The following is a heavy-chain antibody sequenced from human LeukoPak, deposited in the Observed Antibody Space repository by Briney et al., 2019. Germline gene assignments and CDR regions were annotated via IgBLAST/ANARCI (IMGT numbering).Heavy chain of an antibody. V-gene: IGHV3-23*01. D-gene: IGHD3-10*01. CDR2: IIGSVVST. CDR3: AKDEPMVRGVNSDSFPRLFDY. J-gene: IGHJ4*02. Sequence: GGSLRLSCAASGFTFSSYAMRSGPQAPGKGLEWGSPIIGSVVSTYYADSVKGRFTISRDNSKDTLYLQMNSLRAEDTAVYYCAKDEPMVRGVNSDSFPRLFDYWGQGTLVTVSS. CDR1: GFTFSSYA.